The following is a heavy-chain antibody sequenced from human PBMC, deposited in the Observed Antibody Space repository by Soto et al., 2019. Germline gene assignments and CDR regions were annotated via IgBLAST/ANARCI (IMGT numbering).Heavy chain of an antibody. V-gene: IGHV3-66*01. J-gene: IGHJ1*01. Sequence: EVQLVESGGGLVQPGGSLRLSCAASGFTVSSNYMSWVRQAPGKGLEWVSVIYSGGSTYYADSVKGRFTISRDNSKNTLYLQMNSLRAEDTAVYYCARSGYGDDGAEDFQHWGQGTLVTVSS. D-gene: IGHD4-17*01. CDR1: GFTVSSNY. CDR3: ARSGYGDDGAEDFQH. CDR2: IYSGGST.